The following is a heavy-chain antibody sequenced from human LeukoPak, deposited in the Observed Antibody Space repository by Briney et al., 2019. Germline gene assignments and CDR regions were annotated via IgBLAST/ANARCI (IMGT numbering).Heavy chain of an antibody. CDR2: IKQDGTVA. CDR1: GFAFSNSW. D-gene: IGHD3-16*01. J-gene: IGHJ6*03. CDR3: ARDYTVGPLYYYYMDV. Sequence: GGSLRLSCAASGFAFSNSWMSWVRQAPGKGLEWVANIKQDGTVAYSVDFLEGRFTVSRDNAKNSLFLQMNSLRAEDTAAYYCARDYTVGPLYYYYMDVWGKGTTVTTSS. V-gene: IGHV3-7*01.